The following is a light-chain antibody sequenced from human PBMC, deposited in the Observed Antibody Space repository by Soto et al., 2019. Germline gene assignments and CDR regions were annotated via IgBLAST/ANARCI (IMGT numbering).Light chain of an antibody. CDR2: KAS. J-gene: IGKJ2*01. CDR1: QSISSW. CDR3: QQYNGYPYT. Sequence: DIQMTQSPSTLSASVGDRVTITCRASQSISSWLAWYQQKPGKAPNLLIYKASSLDSGVPSRFSDSGSGTEFTLTISSLQPDDFATFYCQQYNGYPYTFGQGTKLEIK. V-gene: IGKV1-5*03.